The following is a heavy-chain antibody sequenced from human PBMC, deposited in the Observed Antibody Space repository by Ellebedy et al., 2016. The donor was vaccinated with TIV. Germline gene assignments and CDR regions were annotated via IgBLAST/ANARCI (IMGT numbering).Heavy chain of an antibody. D-gene: IGHD3-10*01. CDR1: GYTFIDYG. V-gene: IGHV1-18*01. Sequence: AASVKVSCKSSGYTFIDYGVTWVGQATGQGLDWMGWVSAYSGNTNYAENPQGRVTMTTETSTDTAYMELRSLRSDDTAVYFCARYSGSGTYYRNGMDVWGQGTTVTVSS. CDR3: ARYSGSGTYYRNGMDV. J-gene: IGHJ6*02. CDR2: VSAYSGNT.